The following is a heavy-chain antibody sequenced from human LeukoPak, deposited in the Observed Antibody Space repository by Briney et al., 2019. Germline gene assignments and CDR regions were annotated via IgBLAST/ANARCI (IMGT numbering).Heavy chain of an antibody. V-gene: IGHV3-23*01. J-gene: IGHJ2*01. D-gene: IGHD1-26*01. Sequence: PGGSLRLSCAATGFTFSSYSMNWVRQAPGKGLEWVSSISASGGGTVYADSVKGRVTISRDNSKNTLYLQMHSLRAEDTAVYSCAKNLLGSEAFSWYFDLWGRGTLVTVSS. CDR2: ISASGGGT. CDR1: GFTFSSYS. CDR3: AKNLLGSEAFSWYFDL.